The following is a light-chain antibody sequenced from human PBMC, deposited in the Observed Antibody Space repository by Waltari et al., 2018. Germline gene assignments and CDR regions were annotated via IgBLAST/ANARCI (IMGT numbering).Light chain of an antibody. CDR3: QQSYDYPFT. CDR1: QNITRY. J-gene: IGKJ3*01. Sequence: DIQLTQSPSSLSASVVDSVTIGCRATQNITRYLNWYQQKPGKAPNLLIHTVSKLHSGVPSRFSGSGSGTDFTLAISSLQPEDFASYYCQQSYDYPFTFGPGTTVDLK. CDR2: TVS. V-gene: IGKV1-39*01.